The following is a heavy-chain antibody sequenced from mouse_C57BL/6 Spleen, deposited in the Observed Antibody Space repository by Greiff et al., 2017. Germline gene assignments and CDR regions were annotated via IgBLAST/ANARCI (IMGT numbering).Heavy chain of an antibody. CDR2: IWTGGGT. D-gene: IGHD2-4*01. Sequence: QVQLKESGPGLVAPSQSLSITCTVSGFSLTSYAISWVRQPPGKGLEWLGVIWTGGGTNYNSALNSRLSISKDNSKSQVFLKMNSLQTDDTARYYCARGEYDYDGDYAMDYWGQGTSVTVSS. V-gene: IGHV2-9-1*01. J-gene: IGHJ4*01. CDR1: GFSLTSYA. CDR3: ARGEYDYDGDYAMDY.